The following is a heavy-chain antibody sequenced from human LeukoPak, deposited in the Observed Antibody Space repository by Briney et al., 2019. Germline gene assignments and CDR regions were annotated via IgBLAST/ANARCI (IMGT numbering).Heavy chain of an antibody. CDR2: IYPGDSGT. D-gene: IGHD3-16*01. J-gene: IGHJ4*02. CDR3: ARAQRVYDYAWGNKRSSSPKSFLDY. CDR1: GYSFTSYW. V-gene: IGHV5-51*01. Sequence: GESLKISCKGSGYSFTSYWIGWVRQMPGKGLEWMGIIYPGDSGTRYSPSFQGQVTISADKSISTAYLQWSSLKASDTAMYYCARAQRVYDYAWGNKRSSSPKSFLDYWGQGTLVTVSS.